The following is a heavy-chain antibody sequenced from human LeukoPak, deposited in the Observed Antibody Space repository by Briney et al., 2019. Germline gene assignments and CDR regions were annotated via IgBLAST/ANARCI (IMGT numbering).Heavy chain of an antibody. V-gene: IGHV4-59*01. Sequence: SETLSLTCTVSGGSISSYYWSWIRQPPGKGLEWIGYIYYSGSTNYNPSLKSRVTMSVDTSKNQFSLKLSSVTAADTAVYYCARVHRDSSGYRFDYWGQGTLVTVSS. CDR3: ARVHRDSSGYRFDY. D-gene: IGHD3-22*01. J-gene: IGHJ4*02. CDR2: IYYSGST. CDR1: GGSISSYY.